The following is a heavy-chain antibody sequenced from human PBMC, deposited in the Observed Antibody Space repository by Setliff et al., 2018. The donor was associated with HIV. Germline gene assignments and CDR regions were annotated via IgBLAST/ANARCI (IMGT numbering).Heavy chain of an antibody. CDR1: GYSLLSYG. CDR2: ISTHNGDT. D-gene: IGHD3-10*01. J-gene: IGHJ3*01. CDR3: ARYLGGNEFDV. V-gene: IGHV1-18*01. Sequence: GASVKVSCKASGYSLLSYGFSWVRQAPGQGLEWVGWISTHNGDTSYAQKVQGRVTMTTDTLTMTTYMELTSLRSDDTAVYYCARYLGGNEFDVWGQGTKVTVSS.